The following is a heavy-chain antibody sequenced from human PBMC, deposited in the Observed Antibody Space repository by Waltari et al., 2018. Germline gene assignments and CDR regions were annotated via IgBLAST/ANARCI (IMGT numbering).Heavy chain of an antibody. V-gene: IGHV1-8*01. J-gene: IGHJ4*02. CDR3: ARQKNSFDY. Sequence: QVQLVQSGAEVKKPGASVRVSCKTSGYTFIDYDIIWVRQAPGQGLEWMGWVNPDSGTTGSAQKFQGRGTRTRNKSARTAYMQLSSLGSEDTAVYYCARQKNSFDYWGQGTLVTVSS. CDR2: VNPDSGTT. CDR1: GYTFIDYD.